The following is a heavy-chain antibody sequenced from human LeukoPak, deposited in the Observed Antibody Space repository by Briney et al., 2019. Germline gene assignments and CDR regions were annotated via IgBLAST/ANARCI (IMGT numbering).Heavy chain of an antibody. CDR2: IYYSGST. CDR1: GGSISSSSYY. V-gene: IGHV4-39*01. J-gene: IGHJ1*01. Sequence: PSETLSLTCTVSGGSISSSSYYWGWIRQPPGKGLEWIGSIYYSGSTYYNPSLKSRVTISVDTSKNQFSLKLSSVTAADTAVYYCARGGHSSSWYRGEYFQHWGQGTLVTVSS. D-gene: IGHD6-13*01. CDR3: ARGGHSSSWYRGEYFQH.